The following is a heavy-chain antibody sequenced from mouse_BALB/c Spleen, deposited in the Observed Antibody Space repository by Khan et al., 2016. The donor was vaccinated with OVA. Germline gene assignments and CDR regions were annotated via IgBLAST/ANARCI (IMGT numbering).Heavy chain of an antibody. CDR3: ARGGYSVFAY. CDR2: IFPGSGTP. Sequence: QVQLQQSVPELVNPGASLKVSCKASGYTFTDYIIGWVKQSTRQGLEWIGDIFPGSGTPYYNEKFKDKAPLPADKSSNTAYMQLSSLTSEDSAVYFCARGGYSVFAYWGQGTLVTVSA. V-gene: IGHV1-77*01. CDR1: GYTFTDYI. D-gene: IGHD6-1*01. J-gene: IGHJ3*01.